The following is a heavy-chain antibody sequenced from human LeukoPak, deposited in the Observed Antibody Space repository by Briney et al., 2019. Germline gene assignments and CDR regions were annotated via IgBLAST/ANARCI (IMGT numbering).Heavy chain of an antibody. CDR2: FDPEDGET. V-gene: IGHV1-24*01. J-gene: IGHJ3*02. CDR1: GYTLTELS. CDR3: ATDQYCSGGSCYSVSAFDI. Sequence: ASVNVSCKVSGYTLTELSMHWVRQAPGKGLEWMGGFDPEDGETIYAQKFQGRVTMTEDTSTDTAYMELSSLRSEDTAVYYCATDQYCSGGSCYSVSAFDIWGRGTMVTVSS. D-gene: IGHD2-15*01.